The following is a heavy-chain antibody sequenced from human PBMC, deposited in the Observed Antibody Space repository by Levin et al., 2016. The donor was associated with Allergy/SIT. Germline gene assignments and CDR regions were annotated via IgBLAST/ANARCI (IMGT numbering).Heavy chain of an antibody. CDR2: VHNNGRT. CDR3: ARDPWGQPGRRGFDF. J-gene: IGHJ3*01. Sequence: SETLSLTCTVSGVSMNTYYWSWIRQPPGKGLEWIASVHNNGRTEYNPSLKRRVTISLDTSTNLLSLKMTSVMAADTGVYYCARDPWGQPGRRGFDFWGQGTMVTVSS. D-gene: IGHD3-16*01. CDR1: GVSMNTYY. V-gene: IGHV4-59*01.